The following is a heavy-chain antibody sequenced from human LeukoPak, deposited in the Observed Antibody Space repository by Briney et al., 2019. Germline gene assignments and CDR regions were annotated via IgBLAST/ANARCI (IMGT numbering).Heavy chain of an antibody. D-gene: IGHD5-12*01. V-gene: IGHV4-34*01. Sequence: PSETLSLTCAAYGGSSNGYYWSGIRQPPGKGLEWIGEINRSGSINYNPSLKSRVTISVDPSMNQISLKLRSVTAADTAVYYCARGLESGHDGPLDYWGQGTLVTVSS. CDR2: INRSGSI. CDR1: GGSSNGYY. CDR3: ARGLESGHDGPLDY. J-gene: IGHJ4*02.